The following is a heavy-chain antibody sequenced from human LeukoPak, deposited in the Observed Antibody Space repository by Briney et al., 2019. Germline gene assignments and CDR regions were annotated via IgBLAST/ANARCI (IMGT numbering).Heavy chain of an antibody. V-gene: IGHV1-69*13. CDR2: IIPIFGTA. CDR1: GGTFSSYA. J-gene: IGHJ4*02. D-gene: IGHD4-17*01. CDR3: ARRRDYGDYLYY. Sequence: SVKVSCKASGGTFSSYAISWVRQAPGQGLEWMGGIIPIFGTANYAQKFQGRVTITADESTSTAYMELSSLRSEDTAVYYCARRRDYGDYLYYWGQGTLVTVSS.